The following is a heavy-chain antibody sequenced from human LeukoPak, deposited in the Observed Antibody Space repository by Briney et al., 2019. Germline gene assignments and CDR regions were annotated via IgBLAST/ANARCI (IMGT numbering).Heavy chain of an antibody. CDR2: ISYSGST. Sequence: TSETLSLTCTVSGGSINNYYWSWIRQPPGKGLEWIGYISYSGSTDYNPSLKSRVTISIDTSKNQFSLKLSSVTAADTAVYYCARRDTNSGVDPWGQGTLVTVSS. CDR1: GGSINNYY. D-gene: IGHD2-15*01. CDR3: ARRDTNSGVDP. V-gene: IGHV4-59*08. J-gene: IGHJ5*02.